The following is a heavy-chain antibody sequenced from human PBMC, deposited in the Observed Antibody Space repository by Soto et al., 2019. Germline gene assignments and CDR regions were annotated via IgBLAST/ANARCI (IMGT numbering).Heavy chain of an antibody. V-gene: IGHV1-2*02. CDR3: ARAYSSGGYGYDYGMDV. CDR1: GYTFTGYY. CDR2: INPNSGGA. J-gene: IGHJ6*02. Sequence: QVQLVQSGAEVKKPGASVKVSCKASGYTFTGYYMHWVRQAPGQGLEWMGWINPNSGGANYAQKFQGGVTMTRDTSMSAASRELSRLRSDDTAVYYCARAYSSGGYGYDYGMDVWGQGTTVTVSS. D-gene: IGHD6-19*01.